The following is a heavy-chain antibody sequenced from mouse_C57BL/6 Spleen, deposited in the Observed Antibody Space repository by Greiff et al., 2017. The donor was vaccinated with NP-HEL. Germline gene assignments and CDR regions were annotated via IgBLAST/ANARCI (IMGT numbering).Heavy chain of an antibody. Sequence: QVQLKQSGPELVKPGASVKISCKASGYAFSSSWMNWVKQRPGKGLEWIGRIYPGDGATNYNGKFKGKATLTAYKSSSTAYMHLISLTSEDSAVYFSARWPFAYWGQGTLVTVSA. CDR1: GYAFSSSW. V-gene: IGHV1-82*01. J-gene: IGHJ3*01. CDR3: ARWPFAY. CDR2: IYPGDGAT.